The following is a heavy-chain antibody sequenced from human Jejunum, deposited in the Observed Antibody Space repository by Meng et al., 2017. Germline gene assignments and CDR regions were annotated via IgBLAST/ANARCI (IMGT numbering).Heavy chain of an antibody. CDR1: GFSFSDYY. CDR2: ISTSSKII. J-gene: IGHJ4*02. V-gene: IGHV3-11*01. CDR3: ARPRDY. Sequence: GESLKISCEASGFSFSDYYMTWNRQAPGKGLEWVAYISTSSKIIFYADSVKGRFIVSRDNARNSLFLQMNDLRADDTAVYYCARPRDYWGQGTLVTVSS.